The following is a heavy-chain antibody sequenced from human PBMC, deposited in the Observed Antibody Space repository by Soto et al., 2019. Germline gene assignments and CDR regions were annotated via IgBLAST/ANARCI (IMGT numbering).Heavy chain of an antibody. Sequence: QPGGSLRLACAASGFTFSSYGMHWVRQAPGKGLEWVAVISYDGSNKYYADSVKGRFTISRDNSKNTLYLQMNSLRAEDTAVYYCAKRPQEWLVDWFDPWGQGTLVTVSS. CDR1: GFTFSSYG. V-gene: IGHV3-30*18. CDR3: AKRPQEWLVDWFDP. D-gene: IGHD6-19*01. J-gene: IGHJ5*02. CDR2: ISYDGSNK.